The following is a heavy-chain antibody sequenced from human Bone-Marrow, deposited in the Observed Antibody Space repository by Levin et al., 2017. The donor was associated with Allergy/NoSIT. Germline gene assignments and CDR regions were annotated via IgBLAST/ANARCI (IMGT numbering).Heavy chain of an antibody. J-gene: IGHJ4*02. CDR2: LPPLFLP. CDR3: ARGDPYGELDY. D-gene: IGHD4-17*01. Sequence: LSLTCAVYGGSFSGYYWSWIRQPPGKGLEWIFSLPPLFLPPSPPSLPRRVTISVDTSKNQFSLKLSSVTAADTAVYYCARGDPYGELDYWGQGTLVTVSS. V-gene: IGHV4-34*01. CDR1: GGSFSGYY.